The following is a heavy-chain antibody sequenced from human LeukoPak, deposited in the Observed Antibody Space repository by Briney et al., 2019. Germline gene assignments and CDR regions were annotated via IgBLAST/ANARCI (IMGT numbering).Heavy chain of an antibody. CDR2: IYWDDDK. CDR1: GFSLSTSGVG. V-gene: IGHV2-5*02. Sequence: SGPTLVKPTQTLTLTCTFSGFSLSTSGVGVGWIRQPPGKALEWLALIYWDDDKRYSPSLKSRLTITKDTSKNQVVLTITNIDPVDTATXYCAHRGPGGLYVLFDYWGQGTLVTVSS. J-gene: IGHJ4*02. CDR3: AHRGPGGLYVLFDY. D-gene: IGHD2-2*02.